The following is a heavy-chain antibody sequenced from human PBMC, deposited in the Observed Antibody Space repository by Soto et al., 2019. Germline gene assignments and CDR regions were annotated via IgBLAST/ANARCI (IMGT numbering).Heavy chain of an antibody. D-gene: IGHD5-18*01. V-gene: IGHV4-4*02. CDR2: IYHSGST. Sequence: QVQLQESGPGLVKPSGTLSLTCAVSGGSISSSNWWSWVRQPPGKGLEWIGEIYHSGSTNYNPSLKSRVPISVDKSKNQFSLKLSSVTAADTAVYYCARYRYSYGYYYYYGMDVWGQGTTVTVSS. CDR3: ARYRYSYGYYYYYGMDV. CDR1: GGSISSSNW. J-gene: IGHJ6*02.